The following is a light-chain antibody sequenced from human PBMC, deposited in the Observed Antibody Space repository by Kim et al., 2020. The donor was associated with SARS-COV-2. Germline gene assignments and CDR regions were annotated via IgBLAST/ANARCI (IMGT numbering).Light chain of an antibody. CDR1: SLRSYY. V-gene: IGLV3-19*01. J-gene: IGLJ3*02. CDR3: NSREGSANQWM. Sequence: SSELTQDPAVSVALGQTVRITCQGDSLRSYYASWYQQKPGQAPVLVFYGKNNRPSGIPDRFSGSYSGNTASLTITAAQAEDEADYYCNSREGSANQWMFGGGTQLTVL. CDR2: GKN.